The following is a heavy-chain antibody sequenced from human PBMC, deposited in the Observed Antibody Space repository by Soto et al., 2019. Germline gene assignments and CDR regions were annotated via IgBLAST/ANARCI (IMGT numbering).Heavy chain of an antibody. J-gene: IGHJ4*02. CDR3: ARDRSGYYLDY. D-gene: IGHD3-22*01. CDR2: IYYSGST. V-gene: IGHV4-31*03. Sequence: TSETLSLTCTVSGGSISSGGYYWSWIRQHPGKGLEWIGYIYYSGSTYYNPSLKSRVTISVDTSKNQFSLKLSSVTAADTAVYYCARDRSGYYLDYWGQGTLVTVSS. CDR1: GGSISSGGYY.